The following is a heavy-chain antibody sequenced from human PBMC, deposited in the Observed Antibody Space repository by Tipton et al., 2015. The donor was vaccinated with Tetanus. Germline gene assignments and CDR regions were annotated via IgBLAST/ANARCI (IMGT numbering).Heavy chain of an antibody. Sequence: VQLVQSGAEVKKPGASVKVSCKASGYTFTGYYIYWVRQAPGQGLEWMGWIDPNSGGTVYAQKFQGRVTMTRDTSISTAYMELRSLRSDDTAAYYCARDRGDYIYYGMDVWGPGTTVTVS. D-gene: IGHD3-22*01. J-gene: IGHJ6*02. CDR2: IDPNSGGT. V-gene: IGHV1-2*02. CDR3: ARDRGDYIYYGMDV. CDR1: GYTFTGYY.